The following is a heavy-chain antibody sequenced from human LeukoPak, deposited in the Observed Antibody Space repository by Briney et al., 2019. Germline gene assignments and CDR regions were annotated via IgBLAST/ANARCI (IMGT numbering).Heavy chain of an antibody. CDR3: ARGARGSGSYDY. V-gene: IGHV4-59*01. CDR2: IYYSGST. Sequence: PSETLSLTCTASGGSISSYYWSWIRQPPGKGLEWIGYIYYSGSTNYNPSLKSRVTISVDTSKNQFSLKLSSVTAADTAVYYCARGARGSGSYDYWGQGTLVTVSS. J-gene: IGHJ4*02. CDR1: GGSISSYY. D-gene: IGHD3-22*01.